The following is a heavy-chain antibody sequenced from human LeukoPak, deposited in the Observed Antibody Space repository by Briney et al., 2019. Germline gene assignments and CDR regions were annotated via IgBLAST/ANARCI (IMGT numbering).Heavy chain of an antibody. J-gene: IGHJ3*02. CDR2: IYTSGST. D-gene: IGHD1-26*01. CDR3: ARDLRVGATYFGNDPDGDAFDI. V-gene: IGHV4-61*02. CDR1: GGSISSGGYY. Sequence: SQTLSLTCTVSGGSISSGGYYWSWIRQPAGKGLEWIGRIYTSGSTNYNPSLKSRVTMSVDTSKNQFSLKLSSVTAADTAVYYCARDLRVGATYFGNDPDGDAFDIWGQGTMVTVSS.